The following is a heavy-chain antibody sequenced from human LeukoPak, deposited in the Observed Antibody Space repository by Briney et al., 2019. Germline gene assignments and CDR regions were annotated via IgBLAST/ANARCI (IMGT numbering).Heavy chain of an antibody. Sequence: ASVKVSCKASGYTFTSYYMHWVRQAPGQGLEWMGIINPSGGSTSYAQKFQGRVTMTRDTSISTVYLELSRLQSEDTAVYYCARGGRYYDYVWGTLAGREDAFHIWGQGTMVTVSS. D-gene: IGHD3-16*01. CDR3: ARGGRYYDYVWGTLAGREDAFHI. CDR2: INPSGGST. V-gene: IGHV1-46*01. J-gene: IGHJ3*02. CDR1: GYTFTSYY.